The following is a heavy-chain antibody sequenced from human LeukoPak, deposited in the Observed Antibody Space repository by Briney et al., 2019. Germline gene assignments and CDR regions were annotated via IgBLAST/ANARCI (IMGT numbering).Heavy chain of an antibody. CDR2: IIPIFGTA. CDR1: GGTFCSYA. Sequence: ASVNVSCKASGGTFCSYAISWVRQAPGQGLEWMGGIIPIFGTANYAQKFQGRVTITADESTSTVYMELSGLRSEDTAVYYCARDTAPYDSSGSNWFDPWGQGTLVTVSS. CDR3: ARDTAPYDSSGSNWFDP. V-gene: IGHV1-69*13. D-gene: IGHD3-22*01. J-gene: IGHJ5*02.